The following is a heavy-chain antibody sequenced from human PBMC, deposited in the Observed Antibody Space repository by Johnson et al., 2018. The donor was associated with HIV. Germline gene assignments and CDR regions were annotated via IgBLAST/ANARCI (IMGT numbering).Heavy chain of an antibody. CDR2: ISYDGNNR. D-gene: IGHD3-10*01. J-gene: IGHJ3*02. V-gene: IGHV3-30*04. Sequence: QVQLVESGGGVVQPGRSLRLSCAASGFTFHSYAMHWVRKAPGKGLEWVAVISYDGNNRYYVDSVKGRFTISRDNSKNTLYLQMNSLRAEDTAVYYCARGVDGAFDIWGQGTMVTVSS. CDR3: ARGVDGAFDI. CDR1: GFTFHSYA.